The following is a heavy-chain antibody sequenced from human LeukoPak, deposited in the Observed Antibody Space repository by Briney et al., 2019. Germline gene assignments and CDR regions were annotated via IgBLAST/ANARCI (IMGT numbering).Heavy chain of an antibody. D-gene: IGHD3-3*01. CDR2: LTAGGTTT. V-gene: IGHV3-23*01. Sequence: GVSLRLSCSASGFTFINYAITWVRQAPGKGLIWVSTLTAGGTTTYYADSVKGRFTTSRDTSKNTLYLHMNSLRAEDTAVYYCCFGVTSSVFFGYWGQGTLVTVSS. CDR1: GFTFINYA. J-gene: IGHJ4*02. CDR3: CFGVTSSVFFGY.